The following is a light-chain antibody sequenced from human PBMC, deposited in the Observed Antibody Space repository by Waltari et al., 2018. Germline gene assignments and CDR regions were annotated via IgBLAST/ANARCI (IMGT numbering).Light chain of an antibody. CDR3: NSYTSSSTWV. J-gene: IGLJ3*02. CDR2: DGS. V-gene: IGLV2-14*01. Sequence: QPPRPTPPPVLGSPGQPLTTPSTGTSRPVGGFNFSSWYQQHPGKAPKLMIFDGSKRPSGVSNRFSGSKSGSTASLTISGLQAEDEADFYCNSYTSSSTWVFGGGTKLTVL. CDR1: SRPVGGFNF.